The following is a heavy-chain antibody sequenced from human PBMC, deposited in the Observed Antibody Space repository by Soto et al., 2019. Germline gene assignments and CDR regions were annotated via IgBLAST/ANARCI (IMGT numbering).Heavy chain of an antibody. CDR2: IWFDGSNK. V-gene: IGHV3-33*01. CDR1: GFTFSGYT. CDR3: ASDLGYNYGHPFDY. D-gene: IGHD5-18*01. J-gene: IGHJ4*02. Sequence: GGSLRLSCAASGFTFSGYTIHWVRQAPGKGLEWLALIWFDGSNKYYADSVRGRFTISRDNAKNTLYLQMNNLRAEDTAVYYCASDLGYNYGHPFDYWGQGTLVTVSS.